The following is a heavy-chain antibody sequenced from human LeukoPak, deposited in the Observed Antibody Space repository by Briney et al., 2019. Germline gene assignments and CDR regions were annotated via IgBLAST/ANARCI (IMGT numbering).Heavy chain of an antibody. Sequence: PSETLSLTCTVSGGSISSYYWSWIRQPPGKGLEWIGYIYYSGSTNNNPSLKRRVTISVDTSKNQFSLKLSSVTAADTAVYYCARAEDYSNYSGWGQGTLVTVSS. CDR2: IYYSGST. CDR3: ARAEDYSNYSG. V-gene: IGHV4-59*01. J-gene: IGHJ4*02. CDR1: GGSISSYY. D-gene: IGHD4-11*01.